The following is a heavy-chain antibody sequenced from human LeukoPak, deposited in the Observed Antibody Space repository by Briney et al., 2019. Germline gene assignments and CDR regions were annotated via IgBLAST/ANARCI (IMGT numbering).Heavy chain of an antibody. V-gene: IGHV4-39*01. CDR1: GGSISSSGYY. Sequence: SETLSLTCTASGGSISSSGYYWGWIRQPPGKGLEWIGSMYYRGSTYYNPSLKSRVTMSVDTSKNQFSLKLSSVTAADTAVYYCARQGERWLPPPNFDYWGQGAQVTVSS. CDR2: MYYRGST. D-gene: IGHD5-24*01. CDR3: ARQGERWLPPPNFDY. J-gene: IGHJ4*02.